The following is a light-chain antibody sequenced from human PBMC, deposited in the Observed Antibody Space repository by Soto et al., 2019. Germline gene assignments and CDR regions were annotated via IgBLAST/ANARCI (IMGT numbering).Light chain of an antibody. CDR2: DVN. CDR3: CSYAGAYSLI. CDR1: SSDVGGFNY. J-gene: IGLJ2*01. V-gene: IGLV2-11*01. Sequence: QSALTQPRSVSGFPGQSVTISCTGTSSDVGGFNYVSWYQHHPGKAPKLIIYDVNERPSGVPDRFSGSKSGNTASLTISGLQAEDDTDYYCCSYAGAYSLIFGGGTKVTV.